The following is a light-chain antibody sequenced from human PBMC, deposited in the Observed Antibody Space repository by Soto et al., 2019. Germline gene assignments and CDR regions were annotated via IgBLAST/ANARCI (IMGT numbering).Light chain of an antibody. J-gene: IGLJ2*01. Sequence: QSALTQPASVSGSPGQSITISCTGTSSDVGRFNYVSWYQQHPGNPPKLIIFDVTRRPSGVSNRFSGSKSGNAASLTISGLQAEGEANYYCSSFVGTSILVVFGGGTKLTVL. V-gene: IGLV2-14*01. CDR3: SSFVGTSILVV. CDR2: DVT. CDR1: SSDVGRFNY.